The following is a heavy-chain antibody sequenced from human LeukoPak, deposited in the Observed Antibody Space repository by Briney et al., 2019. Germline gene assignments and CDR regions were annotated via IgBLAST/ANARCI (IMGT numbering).Heavy chain of an antibody. V-gene: IGHV3-30*04. J-gene: IGHJ4*02. CDR2: VAHDEKTI. CDR1: GFTFTGHS. Sequence: GGSLRLSCVASGFTFTGHSMHWVRQAPGQGLEWVAVVAHDEKTIFYADSLKGRFTVSRDNSKNTVYLQMNSLRDEDTAVYYCAREKQSGGTPFDYWGQGSLVTVSS. CDR3: AREKQSGGTPFDY. D-gene: IGHD1-26*01.